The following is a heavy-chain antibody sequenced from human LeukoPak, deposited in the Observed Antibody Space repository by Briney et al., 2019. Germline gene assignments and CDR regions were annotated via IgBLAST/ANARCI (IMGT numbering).Heavy chain of an antibody. J-gene: IGHJ4*02. V-gene: IGHV3-64*01. Sequence: GGSLRLSCAASGFTFSSYAMHWVRQAPGKGLEYVSAISSNGGSTYYANSVKGRFTISRDNSKNTLYLQMGSLRAEDMAVYYCARGLFGPGGYYFDYWGQGTLVTVSS. CDR1: GFTFSSYA. D-gene: IGHD3-16*01. CDR3: ARGLFGPGGYYFDY. CDR2: ISSNGGST.